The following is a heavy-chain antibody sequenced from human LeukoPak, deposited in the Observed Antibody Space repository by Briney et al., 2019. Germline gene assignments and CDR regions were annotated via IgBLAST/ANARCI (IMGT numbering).Heavy chain of an antibody. CDR2: IIPIFGTA. J-gene: IGHJ6*03. V-gene: IGHV1-69*05. CDR3: ASVSYYSNVYYYYYMDV. D-gene: IGHD3-10*01. CDR1: GGTFSSYA. Sequence: GASVKVSCKASGGTFSSYAISWVRQAPGQGLEWMGGIIPIFGTANYAQKFQGGVTITTDESTSTAYMELSSLRSEDTAVYYCASVSYYSNVYYYYYMDVWGKGTTVTVSS.